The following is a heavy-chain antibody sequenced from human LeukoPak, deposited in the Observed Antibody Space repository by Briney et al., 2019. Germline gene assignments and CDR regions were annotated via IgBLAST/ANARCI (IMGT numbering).Heavy chain of an antibody. V-gene: IGHV3-23*01. D-gene: IGHD3-22*01. Sequence: PGGSLRLSCAASGFTFSSYTMSWVRQAPGKGLEWVSTISGGSVGTYYADSVKGRFTISRDNAKNSLYLQMNSLRAEDTAVYYCARDLEIYYDSSGYNALVYWGQGTLVTVSS. CDR2: ISGGSVGT. CDR3: ARDLEIYYDSSGYNALVY. J-gene: IGHJ4*02. CDR1: GFTFSSYT.